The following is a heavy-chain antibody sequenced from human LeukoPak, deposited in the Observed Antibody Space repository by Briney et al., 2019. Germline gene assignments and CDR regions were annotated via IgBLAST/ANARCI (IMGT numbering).Heavy chain of an antibody. Sequence: GGSLRLSCAASGFTFSSYAMSWVRQAPGKGLEWVSAVSGSGGSTYYADSVKGRFTISRDNSKNTLYLQMNSLRAEDTAVYYCARDLSHDYGDYVLDYWGQGTLVTVSS. CDR3: ARDLSHDYGDYVLDY. J-gene: IGHJ4*02. CDR2: VSGSGGST. CDR1: GFTFSSYA. D-gene: IGHD4-17*01. V-gene: IGHV3-23*01.